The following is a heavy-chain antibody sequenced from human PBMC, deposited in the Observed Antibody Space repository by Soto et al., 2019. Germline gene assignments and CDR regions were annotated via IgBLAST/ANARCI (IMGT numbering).Heavy chain of an antibody. Sequence: SETLSLTCTVSGGSISSSSYYWGWIRQPPGKGLEWIGSIYYSGSTYYNPSLKSRVTISVDTSKNQFSLKLSSVTAADTAVYYCAREKAEDTAMVTDYWGQGTLVTVSS. D-gene: IGHD5-18*01. CDR1: GGSISSSSYY. V-gene: IGHV4-39*07. CDR2: IYYSGST. CDR3: AREKAEDTAMVTDY. J-gene: IGHJ4*02.